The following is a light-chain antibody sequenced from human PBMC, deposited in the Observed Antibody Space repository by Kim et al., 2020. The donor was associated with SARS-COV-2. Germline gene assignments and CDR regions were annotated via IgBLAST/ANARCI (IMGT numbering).Light chain of an antibody. CDR3: QQNYDSWT. J-gene: IGKJ1*01. CDR1: HNLNSY. V-gene: IGKV1-39*01. Sequence: SAAVGDSVTISCRASHNLNSYLNWYPQKPGKAPKLLIYAAYHLQSGVPSRFSGRGSGTDFTLTINSLQPEDFATYYCQQNYDSWTFGQGTKVDIK. CDR2: AAY.